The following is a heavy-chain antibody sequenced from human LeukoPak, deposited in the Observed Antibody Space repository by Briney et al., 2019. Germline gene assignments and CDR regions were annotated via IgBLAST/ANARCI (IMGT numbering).Heavy chain of an antibody. J-gene: IGHJ4*02. CDR2: ISYDGRDK. CDR1: GFTFSSYA. Sequence: PRRSLRLSCAASGFTFSSYATHWVRQALGKGLGWGAVISYDGRDKYYADSVKGRFTISRDNSKNTLYLQINSLRAEDTAVYYCAREARTLQLERLYYFDYWSQGTLVTVSS. V-gene: IGHV3-30*04. D-gene: IGHD1-1*01. CDR3: AREARTLQLERLYYFDY.